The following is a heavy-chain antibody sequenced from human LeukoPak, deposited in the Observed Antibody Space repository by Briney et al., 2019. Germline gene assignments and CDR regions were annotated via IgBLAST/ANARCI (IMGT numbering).Heavy chain of an antibody. V-gene: IGHV3-11*01. D-gene: IGHD2-21*01. CDR2: ISSSGSTI. Sequence: PGGSLRLSCAASGFTFSDYYMSWIRQAPGKGLEWVSYISSSGSTIYYADSVKGRFTTSRDNSKNTLYLQMNSLRAEDTAVYYCAKDLCGGDCSPGAEYFQHWGQGTLVTVSS. J-gene: IGHJ1*01. CDR3: AKDLCGGDCSPGAEYFQH. CDR1: GFTFSDYY.